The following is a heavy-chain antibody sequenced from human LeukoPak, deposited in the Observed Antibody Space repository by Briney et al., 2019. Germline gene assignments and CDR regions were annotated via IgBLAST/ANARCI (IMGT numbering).Heavy chain of an antibody. CDR1: GGSFSGYY. J-gene: IGHJ5*02. CDR2: INHSGST. CDR3: ARQELWFRELLSNWFDP. V-gene: IGHV4-34*01. Sequence: PSETLSLTCAVYGGSFSGYYWSWIRQPPGKGLEWIGEINHSGSTNYNPSLKSRVTISVDTSKNQFSLKLSSVTAADTAVYYCARQELWFRELLSNWFDPWGQGTLVTVSS. D-gene: IGHD3-10*01.